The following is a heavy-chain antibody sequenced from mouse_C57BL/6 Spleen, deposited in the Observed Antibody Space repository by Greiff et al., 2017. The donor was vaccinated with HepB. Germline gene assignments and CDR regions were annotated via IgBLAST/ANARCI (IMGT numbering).Heavy chain of an antibody. CDR3: ARERGDDYDWGFDY. V-gene: IGHV5-17*01. J-gene: IGHJ2*01. CDR1: GFTFSDYG. CDR2: ISSGSSTI. Sequence: EVQVVESGGGLVKPGGSLKLSCAASGFTFSDYGMHWVRQAPEKGLEWVAYISSGSSTIYYADTVKGRFTISRDNAKNTLFLQMTSLRSEDTAMYYCARERGDDYDWGFDYWGQGTTLTVSS. D-gene: IGHD2-4*01.